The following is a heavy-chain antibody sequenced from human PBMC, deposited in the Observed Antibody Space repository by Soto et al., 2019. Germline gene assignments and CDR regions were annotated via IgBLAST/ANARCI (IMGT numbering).Heavy chain of an antibody. CDR2: IYHSGST. CDR1: GGSISSSNW. J-gene: IGHJ6*02. D-gene: IGHD6-13*01. CDR3: ARDRIAAAGTRSGHYYYGMDV. Sequence: PSETLSLTCAVSGGSISSSNWWSWVRQPPGKGLEWIGEIYHSGSTNYNPSLKSRVTISVDKSKNQFSLKLSSVTAADTAVYYCARDRIAAAGTRSGHYYYGMDVWGQGTTVTVSS. V-gene: IGHV4-4*02.